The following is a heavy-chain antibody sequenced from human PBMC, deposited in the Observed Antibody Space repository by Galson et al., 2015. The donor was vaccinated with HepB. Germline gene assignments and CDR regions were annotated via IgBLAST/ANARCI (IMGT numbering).Heavy chain of an antibody. CDR1: ELPFSDAW. J-gene: IGHJ3*02. Sequence: SLRLSCAASELPFSDAWMTWVRQAPGRGLEWVGRVKTKVHGGSADYAAPVKGRFVISRDDSKNTLYLQMNSLKTEDTGVYYCTTDCAGSSTCYDAFDIWGRGTMVTVSS. CDR3: TTDCAGSSTCYDAFDI. CDR2: VKTKVHGGSA. D-gene: IGHD2-15*01. V-gene: IGHV3-15*01.